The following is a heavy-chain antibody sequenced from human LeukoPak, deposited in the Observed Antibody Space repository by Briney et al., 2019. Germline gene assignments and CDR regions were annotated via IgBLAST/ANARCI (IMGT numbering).Heavy chain of an antibody. D-gene: IGHD4-17*01. CDR1: GGTFSSYT. Sequence: SVKVSCKASGGTFSSYTISWVRQAPGQGLEWMGRIIPILGIANYAQKFQGRVTITVDKSTSTAYMELSSLRSEDTAVYYCARDPDSDYGDYDGFNPWGQGTLVTVSS. V-gene: IGHV1-69*04. CDR3: ARDPDSDYGDYDGFNP. J-gene: IGHJ5*02. CDR2: IIPILGIA.